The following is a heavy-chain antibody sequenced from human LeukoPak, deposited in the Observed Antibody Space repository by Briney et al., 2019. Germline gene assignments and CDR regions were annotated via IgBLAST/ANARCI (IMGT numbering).Heavy chain of an antibody. CDR3: ARGSPYDSSGYYYGGDYYYMDV. Sequence: PSETLSLTCTVSGYSISSGYYWGWIRQPPGQGLEWIGSIYHSGSTYYNPSLKSRVTISVDTSKNQFSLKLSSVTAADTAVYYCARGSPYDSSGYYYGGDYYYMDVWGKGTTVTISS. CDR1: GYSISSGYY. CDR2: IYHSGST. V-gene: IGHV4-38-2*02. J-gene: IGHJ6*03. D-gene: IGHD3-22*01.